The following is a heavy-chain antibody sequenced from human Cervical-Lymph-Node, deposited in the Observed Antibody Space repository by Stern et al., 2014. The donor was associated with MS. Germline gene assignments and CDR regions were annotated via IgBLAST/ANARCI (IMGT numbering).Heavy chain of an antibody. CDR2: IFPNGEK. Sequence: ESGPVLVKPTETLTLTCTVSGFSLSTARMGVSWIRQPPGKALEWLAPIFPNGEKVQSTSLKSRLTISKDTSKNQVVLTMTNMDPVDTATYYCARIPYGTWIDSWGQGTLFTVSS. D-gene: IGHD4-17*01. CDR1: GFSLSTARMG. J-gene: IGHJ4*02. V-gene: IGHV2-26*01. CDR3: ARIPYGTWIDS.